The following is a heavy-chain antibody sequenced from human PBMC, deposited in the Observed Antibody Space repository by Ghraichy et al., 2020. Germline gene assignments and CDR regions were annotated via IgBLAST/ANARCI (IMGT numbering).Heavy chain of an antibody. D-gene: IGHD2-21*02. CDR3: ARALSVMVTALFDY. CDR1: GFTFSSYG. CDR2: IWYDGSNK. J-gene: IGHJ4*02. Sequence: GGSLRLSCAGSGFTFSSYGMHWVRQAPGKGLEWVAVIWYDGSNKYYADSVKGRFTISRDNSKNTLYLQMNSLRAEDTAVYYCARALSVMVTALFDYWGQGTLVTVSS. V-gene: IGHV3-33*01.